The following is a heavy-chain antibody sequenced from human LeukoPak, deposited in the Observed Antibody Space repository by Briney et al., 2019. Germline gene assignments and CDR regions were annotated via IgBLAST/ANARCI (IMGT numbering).Heavy chain of an antibody. Sequence: GGSLTLTCAASGFTFSSYGMHWVRQAPGKGLEWVAVIWYDGSNKYYPDSVKGRFTISRDTSNNTLYLQMNRLRAEDRAVYYCENDLRDGSYFWGHYYCDYWGQGTLVTVSS. CDR1: GFTFSSYG. CDR3: ENDLRDGSYFWGHYYCDY. V-gene: IGHV3-33*06. D-gene: IGHD3-16*01. CDR2: IWYDGSNK. J-gene: IGHJ4*02.